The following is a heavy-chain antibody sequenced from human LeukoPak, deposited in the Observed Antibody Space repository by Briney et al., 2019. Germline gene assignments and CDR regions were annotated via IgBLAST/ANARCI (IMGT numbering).Heavy chain of an antibody. CDR1: GGSFSGYY. D-gene: IGHD6-13*01. Sequence: SETLSLTCAVHGGSFSGYYWSWIRQPPGKGLEWIGEINHSGSTYYNPSLKSRVTISVDTSKNQFSLKLSSVTAADTAVYYCARGRASSSHIDYWGQGTLVTVSS. CDR2: INHSGST. V-gene: IGHV4-34*01. CDR3: ARGRASSSHIDY. J-gene: IGHJ4*02.